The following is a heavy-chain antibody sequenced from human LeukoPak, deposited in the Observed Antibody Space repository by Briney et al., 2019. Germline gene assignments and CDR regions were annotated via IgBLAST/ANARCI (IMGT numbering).Heavy chain of an antibody. V-gene: IGHV4-59*01. Sequence: SETLSLTCTVSGGSINSYYWSWIRQPPGKGLEWIGYIYYSGSTNYNPSLKSRVTISVDTSKNQFSLKLSSVTAADTAVYYCARVMDYDFWSGSNWFDPWGQGTLVTVSS. CDR2: IYYSGST. D-gene: IGHD3-3*01. J-gene: IGHJ5*02. CDR1: GGSINSYY. CDR3: ARVMDYDFWSGSNWFDP.